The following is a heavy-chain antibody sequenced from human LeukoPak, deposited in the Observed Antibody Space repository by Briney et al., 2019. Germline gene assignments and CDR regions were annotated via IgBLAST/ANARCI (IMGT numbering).Heavy chain of an antibody. J-gene: IGHJ4*02. CDR1: VGSISSYY. V-gene: IGHV4-59*01. CDR3: AREGGGGISGFDY. D-gene: IGHD3-16*01. Sequence: SSETLSLTCTVAVGSISSYYWSCLRQPPGKLLWGIGYIYYSWSTNYNPSLKSRVTISVDTSKNQFSLKLSSVTAADTAVYYCAREGGGGISGFDYWGQGTLVTVSS. CDR2: IYYSWST.